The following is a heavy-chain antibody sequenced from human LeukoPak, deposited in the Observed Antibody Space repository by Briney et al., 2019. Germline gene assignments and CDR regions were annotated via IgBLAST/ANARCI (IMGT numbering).Heavy chain of an antibody. D-gene: IGHD6-19*01. J-gene: IGHJ4*02. CDR2: ISDSGGST. Sequence: PGGSLSLSCASSGFCFSSYAMSWVRQAPGKGLEWVSAISDSGGSTYYPVTVKARFTISRDNSKNTLSLQMNSLRAEDTAVYYCAKDAERVAVTGHLDYWGQRTLVTVSS. CDR3: AKDAERVAVTGHLDY. V-gene: IGHV3-23*01. CDR1: GFCFSSYA.